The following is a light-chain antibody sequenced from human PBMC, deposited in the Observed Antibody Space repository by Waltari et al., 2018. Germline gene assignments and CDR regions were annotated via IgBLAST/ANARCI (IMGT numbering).Light chain of an antibody. J-gene: IGKJ1*01. CDR2: DAS. Sequence: EIVLTQSPATLSLSPGQRATLSCRASQSVSSYLAWYQHKPGQAPRLLIYDASNSATGIPARFSGSGSETDFTLTIWSLEPEDFAVYYCQQRSTWPWTFGQGTKVEIK. V-gene: IGKV3-11*01. CDR3: QQRSTWPWT. CDR1: QSVSSY.